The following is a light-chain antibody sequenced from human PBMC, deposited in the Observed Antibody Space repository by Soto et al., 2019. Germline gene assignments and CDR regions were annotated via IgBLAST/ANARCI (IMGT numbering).Light chain of an antibody. CDR2: DGS. CDR3: QQSSDWPPIT. V-gene: IGKV3-11*01. J-gene: IGKJ5*01. CDR1: QSINNY. Sequence: EIVLTQSPDTLSLSPGDRATLSCRASQSINNYLAWYQQKPGQAPRLLIYDGSNRATGIPARFSGSGSGTDFTLTISSLEPEDFAVYYCQQSSDWPPITCGQGTRREIK.